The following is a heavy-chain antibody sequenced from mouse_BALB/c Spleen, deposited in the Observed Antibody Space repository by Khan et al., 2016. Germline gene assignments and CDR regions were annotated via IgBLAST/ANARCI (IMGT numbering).Heavy chain of an antibody. Sequence: QVTLKESGPGILQPSQTLSLTCSFSGFSLYTSGMGVGWIRQPSGKGLEWLAHIWWDDDKRYNPALKSRLTISKDTSSNQVLLKIASVDTADTATYFCARTGPYLYFFDYWGQGTTLTVSS. CDR1: GFSLYTSGMG. V-gene: IGHV8-8*01. J-gene: IGHJ2*01. CDR2: IWWDDDK. CDR3: ARTGPYLYFFDY. D-gene: IGHD2-10*01.